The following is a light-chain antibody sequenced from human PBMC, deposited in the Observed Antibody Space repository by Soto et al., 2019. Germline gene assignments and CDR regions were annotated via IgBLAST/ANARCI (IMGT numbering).Light chain of an antibody. J-gene: IGKJ1*01. V-gene: IGKV3-11*01. Sequence: IGLTQSPATLSLSPGERATLSCRASQSVSSSLAWYQQKLGQAPRLLIYEASDRATGIPARFSGSGSGTDFTLIISSLEPEDFAVYYCQQGSTWPWTFGQGTKVDIK. CDR1: QSVSSS. CDR3: QQGSTWPWT. CDR2: EAS.